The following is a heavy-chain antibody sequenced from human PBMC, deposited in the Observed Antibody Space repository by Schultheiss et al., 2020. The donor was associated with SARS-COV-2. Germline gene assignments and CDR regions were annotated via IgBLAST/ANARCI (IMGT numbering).Heavy chain of an antibody. CDR1: GFTFSSYW. V-gene: IGHV3-74*01. Sequence: GGSLRLSCADSGFTFSSYWMHWVRQAPGKGLVWVSRINSDGSSTSYADSVKGRFTISRENAKNSLYLQMNSLRAGDTAVYYCAKQEGMMVVNPLDYWGQGTLVTVSS. J-gene: IGHJ4*02. CDR3: AKQEGMMVVNPLDY. CDR2: INSDGSST. D-gene: IGHD2-8*01.